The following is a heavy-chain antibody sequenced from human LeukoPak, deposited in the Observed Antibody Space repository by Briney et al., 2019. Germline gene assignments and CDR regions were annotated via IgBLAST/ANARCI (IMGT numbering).Heavy chain of an antibody. CDR2: IYYSGST. D-gene: IGHD1-1*01. CDR1: GGSISSSSYY. V-gene: IGHV4-39*07. Sequence: SETLSLTCTVSGGSISSSSYYWGWIRQPPGKGLEWIGSIYYSGSTYYNPSLKSRVTISVDTSKNQFSLKLSSVTAADTAVYYCARVQLERRGVYFDYWGQGTLVIVSS. J-gene: IGHJ4*02. CDR3: ARVQLERRGVYFDY.